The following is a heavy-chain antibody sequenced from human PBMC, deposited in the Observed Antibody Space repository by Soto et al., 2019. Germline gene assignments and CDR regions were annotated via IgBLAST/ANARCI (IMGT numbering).Heavy chain of an antibody. CDR1: GFTFTSSA. V-gene: IGHV1-58*01. CDR3: AASYDSSGYYYPDFDY. D-gene: IGHD3-22*01. Sequence: GPQVKVSCKASGFTFTSSAVQWVRQARGQRLEWIGWIVVGSGNTNYAQKFQERVTITRDMSTSTAYMELSSLRSEDTAVYYCAASYDSSGYYYPDFDYWGQGTLVTVSS. J-gene: IGHJ4*02. CDR2: IVVGSGNT.